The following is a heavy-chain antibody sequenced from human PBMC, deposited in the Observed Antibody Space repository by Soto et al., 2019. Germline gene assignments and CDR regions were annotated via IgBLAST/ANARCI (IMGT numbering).Heavy chain of an antibody. CDR1: GCTFSSQS. J-gene: IGHJ4*02. CDR3: ARMSGYLTLLPFDY. V-gene: IGHV3-21*01. D-gene: IGHD5-12*01. Sequence: GGALRLSCGDPGCTFSSQSLNGARQEPGKGLEWVSSISSSSSYIYYADSVKGRFTISRDNAKNSLYLQMNSLRAEDTAVYYCARMSGYLTLLPFDYWGQGTLVTVSS. CDR2: ISSSSSYI.